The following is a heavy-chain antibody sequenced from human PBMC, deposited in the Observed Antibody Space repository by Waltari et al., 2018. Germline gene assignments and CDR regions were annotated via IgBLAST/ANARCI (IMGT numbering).Heavy chain of an antibody. J-gene: IGHJ4*02. CDR1: GFTFSSYA. V-gene: IGHV3-23*03. CDR3: AIGISAFDY. Sequence: EVQLLESGGGLVQPGGSLRLSCAASGFTFSSYAVSWVRQAPGKGLEWVSVIYSGGSTYYADSVKGRFTISRDNSKNTLYLQMNSLRAEDTAVYYCAIGISAFDYWGQGTLVTVSS. CDR2: IYSGGST. D-gene: IGHD3-3*02.